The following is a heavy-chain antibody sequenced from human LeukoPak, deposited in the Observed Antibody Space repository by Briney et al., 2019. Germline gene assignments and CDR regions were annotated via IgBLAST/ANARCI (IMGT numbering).Heavy chain of an antibody. J-gene: IGHJ4*02. CDR1: GYTFTSYG. V-gene: IGHV1-18*01. CDR3: ARASIAVAGNLFDY. CDR2: ISAYNGNT. D-gene: IGHD6-19*01. Sequence: WASVKASCKASGYTFTSYGISWVRQAPGQGLEWMGWISAYNGNTNYAQKLQGRVTMTTDTSTSTAYMELRSLRSDDTAVYYCARASIAVAGNLFDYWGQGTLVTVSS.